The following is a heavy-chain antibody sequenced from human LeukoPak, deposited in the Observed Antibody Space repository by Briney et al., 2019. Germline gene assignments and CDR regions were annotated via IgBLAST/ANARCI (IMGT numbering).Heavy chain of an antibody. D-gene: IGHD3-9*01. Sequence: PGGSLRLSCAASGFTFSSYAMSWVRQAPGKGLEVVSAISGSGGSTYYADYVKGRFTISRDNSKNTLYLKMNSLRAEDTAVYYCAKEEYFDWLTGYWGQGTLVTVSS. CDR1: GFTFSSYA. CDR2: ISGSGGST. V-gene: IGHV3-23*01. J-gene: IGHJ4*02. CDR3: AKEEYFDWLTGY.